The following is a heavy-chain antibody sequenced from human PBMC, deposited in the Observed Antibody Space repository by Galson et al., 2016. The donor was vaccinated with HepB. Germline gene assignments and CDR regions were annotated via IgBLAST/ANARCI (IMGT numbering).Heavy chain of an antibody. CDR3: TKETLPISCSDH. D-gene: IGHD2-2*01. CDR1: GYSFTSYG. CDR2: ISTYNGNT. J-gene: IGHJ4*02. V-gene: IGHV1-18*01. Sequence: AAQVSCKASGYSFTSYGISWVRQAPRQGLQWVGRISTYNGNTNYAQKLPARVTMTTDTSTSTAYMELRSLTSADTAVYYRTKETLPISCSDHWGQGTLVTVSA.